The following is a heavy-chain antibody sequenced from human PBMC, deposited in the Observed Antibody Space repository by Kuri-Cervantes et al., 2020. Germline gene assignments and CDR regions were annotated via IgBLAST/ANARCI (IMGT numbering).Heavy chain of an antibody. J-gene: IGHJ4*02. CDR1: GYTFTSYD. CDR3: ARGYCSSTNCYIDY. V-gene: IGHV1-8*01. Sequence: ASVKVSCKASGYTFTSYDINWVRQATGQGLEWMGWMNPNSGNTGYAQKFQGRVTMTRNTSISTAYMELSSLRSEDTAVYYCARGYCSSTNCYIDYWGQGTLVTVSS. D-gene: IGHD2-2*02. CDR2: MNPNSGNT.